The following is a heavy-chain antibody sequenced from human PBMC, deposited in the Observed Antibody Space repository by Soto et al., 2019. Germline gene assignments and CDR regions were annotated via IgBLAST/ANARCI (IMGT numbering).Heavy chain of an antibody. CDR2: ISAYNGNT. CDR1: GYTFTSYG. CDR3: ARDLAVPAAITARRVIYGMDV. D-gene: IGHD2-2*02. V-gene: IGHV1-18*01. Sequence: DSVKVSCKASGYTFTSYGISWVRQAPGQGLEWMGWISAYNGNTNYAQKLQGRVTMTTDTSTSTAYMELRSLRSDDTAVYYCARDLAVPAAITARRVIYGMDVWGQGTTVTVSS. J-gene: IGHJ6*02.